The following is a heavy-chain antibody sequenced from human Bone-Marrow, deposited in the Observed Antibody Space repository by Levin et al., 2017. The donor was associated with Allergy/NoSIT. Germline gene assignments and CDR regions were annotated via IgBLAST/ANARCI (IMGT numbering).Heavy chain of an antibody. CDR2: ISYDGSNK. Sequence: GGSLRLSCAASGFTFSSYAMHWVRQAPGKGLEWVAVISYDGSNKYYADSVKGRFTISRDNSKNTLYLQMNSLRAEDTAVYYCARDPGGAGGFWSGIQLHPGKYFDYWGQGTLVTVSS. CDR3: ARDPGGAGGFWSGIQLHPGKYFDY. CDR1: GFTFSSYA. D-gene: IGHD3-3*01. J-gene: IGHJ4*02. V-gene: IGHV3-30-3*01.